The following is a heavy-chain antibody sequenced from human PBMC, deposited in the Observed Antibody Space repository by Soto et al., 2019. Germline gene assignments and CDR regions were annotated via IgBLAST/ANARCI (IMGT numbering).Heavy chain of an antibody. J-gene: IGHJ4*02. D-gene: IGHD3-3*01. CDR2: ISAYNGNT. Sequence: GASVKVSCKASGYTFTSYGISWVRQAPGQGLEWMGWISAYNGNTNYAQKLQGRVTMTTDTSTSTAYMELRSLRSDDTAVYYCARSGSWDYDFWSGYSFYFDYWGQGTLVTVSS. CDR1: GYTFTSYG. CDR3: ARSGSWDYDFWSGYSFYFDY. V-gene: IGHV1-18*01.